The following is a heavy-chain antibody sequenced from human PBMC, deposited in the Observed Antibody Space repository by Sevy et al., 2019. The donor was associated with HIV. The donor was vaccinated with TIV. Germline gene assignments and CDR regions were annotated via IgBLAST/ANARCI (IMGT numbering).Heavy chain of an antibody. J-gene: IGHJ5*02. Sequence: GGSLRLSCEASGFTFSSYEMNWVRQAPGKGLEWVSYISSSGTTIKYADSVKGRFTISRDNAKNSLYMQMNSLRAEDTAVYYCARVDANYDNGFDPWGHGTLVTVSS. CDR2: ISSSGTTI. CDR1: GFTFSSYE. CDR3: ARVDANYDNGFDP. D-gene: IGHD3-22*01. V-gene: IGHV3-48*03.